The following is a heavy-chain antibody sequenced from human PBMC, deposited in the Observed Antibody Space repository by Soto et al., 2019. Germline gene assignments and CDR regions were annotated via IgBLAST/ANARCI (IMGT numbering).Heavy chain of an antibody. CDR1: GGSISSYY. Sequence: QVQLQESGPGLVKPSETLSLTCTVSGGSISSYYWSWIRQPPGKGLEWIGYIYYSGSTNYNPSLKRRAPISVDTSKNQFSLKLSSVTAADTAVYYCARDRGYPETYGMDVWGQGTTVTVSS. V-gene: IGHV4-59*01. CDR3: ARDRGYPETYGMDV. D-gene: IGHD3-10*01. CDR2: IYYSGST. J-gene: IGHJ6*02.